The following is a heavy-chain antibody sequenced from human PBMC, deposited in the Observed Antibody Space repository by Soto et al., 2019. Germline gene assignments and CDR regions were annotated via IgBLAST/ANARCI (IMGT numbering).Heavy chain of an antibody. Sequence: ASVKVSCKASGYTFTGYYMHWVRQAPGQGLEWMGWFNPDSGGTNYAQKCQGWVTMTRDTSISEDYMELSRLRSDDTAVYQCPRVSLAALMGCFDPWGQGTLVKVSS. CDR2: FNPDSGGT. V-gene: IGHV1-2*04. D-gene: IGHD2-8*01. CDR1: GYTFTGYY. CDR3: PRVSLAALMGCFDP. J-gene: IGHJ5*02.